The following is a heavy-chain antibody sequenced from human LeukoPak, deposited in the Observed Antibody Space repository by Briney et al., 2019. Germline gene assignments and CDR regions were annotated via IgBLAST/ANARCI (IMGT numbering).Heavy chain of an antibody. CDR1: GGSFSGYY. J-gene: IGHJ4*02. V-gene: IGHV4-34*01. D-gene: IGHD6-13*01. Sequence: PSETLSLTCAVYGGSFSGYYWTWIRQPPGKGLEWIGEMNHSGSANYNPSLKSRVTISVDTSKNQCSLRLSSVTAADTAVYYCARGGLPVGYSSSWIDYWGQGTLVTVSS. CDR3: ARGGLPVGYSSSWIDY. CDR2: MNHSGSA.